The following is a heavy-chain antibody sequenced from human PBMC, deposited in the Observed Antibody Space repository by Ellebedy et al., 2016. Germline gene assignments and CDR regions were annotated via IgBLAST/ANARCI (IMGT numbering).Heavy chain of an antibody. Sequence: SETLSLXXAVSGGSICSYYWSWLRQPPGKGLEWIGYIYYSGSTNYNPSLKSRVTISVDTSKNQFSLKLSSVTAADTAVYYCARGLDMVRGVIGLGMDVWGQGTTVTVSS. D-gene: IGHD3-10*01. V-gene: IGHV4-59*01. CDR2: IYYSGST. J-gene: IGHJ6*02. CDR3: ARGLDMVRGVIGLGMDV. CDR1: GGSICSYY.